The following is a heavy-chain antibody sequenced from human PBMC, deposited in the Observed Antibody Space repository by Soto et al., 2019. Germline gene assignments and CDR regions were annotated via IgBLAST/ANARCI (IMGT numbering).Heavy chain of an antibody. Sequence: PGGSLRLSCAASGVTFISYGMHWVRQAPGKGLEWVAVIWYDGSNKYYADSVKGRFTISRDNSKNTLYLQMSSLRAEDTAVYYCARIVAGNYYGSGSYYNEVGVTNYGMDVWGQGTTVTVSS. J-gene: IGHJ6*02. CDR2: IWYDGSNK. CDR3: ARIVAGNYYGSGSYYNEVGVTNYGMDV. V-gene: IGHV3-33*01. CDR1: GVTFISYG. D-gene: IGHD3-10*01.